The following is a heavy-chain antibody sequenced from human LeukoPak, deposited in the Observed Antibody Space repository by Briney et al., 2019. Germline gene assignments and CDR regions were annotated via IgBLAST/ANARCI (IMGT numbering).Heavy chain of an antibody. V-gene: IGHV3-21*01. CDR1: GFTFSSYS. CDR2: ISSSSSYI. D-gene: IGHD1-1*01. CDR3: ARVNNWNDGISHHYYGMDV. J-gene: IGHJ6*04. Sequence: GGSLRLSCAASGFTFSSYSMNWVRQAPGKGLEWVSSISSSSSYIYYADSVKGRFTISRDSAKNSLYLQMNSLRAEDTAVYYCARVNNWNDGISHHYYGMDVWGKGTTVTVSS.